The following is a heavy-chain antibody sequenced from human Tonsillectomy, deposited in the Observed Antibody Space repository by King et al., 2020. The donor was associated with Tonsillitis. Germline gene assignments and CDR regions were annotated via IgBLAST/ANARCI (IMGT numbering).Heavy chain of an antibody. CDR3: TRGDDCSGGSCHFYGMDV. CDR1: GFTFSNYD. V-gene: IGHV3-33*05. Sequence: VQLVESGGGVVQPGRSLRLSCAASGFTFSNYDMHWVRQAPGKGLEWVAVISYDGSNKYYAESVKGRFTISRDNSKNTLFLQMNSLRVEDTAVYYCTRGDDCSGGSCHFYGMDVGGQGTTVTVSS. D-gene: IGHD2-15*01. CDR2: ISYDGSNK. J-gene: IGHJ6*02.